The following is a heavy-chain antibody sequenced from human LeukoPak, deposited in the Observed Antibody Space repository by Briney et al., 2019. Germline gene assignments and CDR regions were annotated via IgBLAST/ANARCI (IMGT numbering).Heavy chain of an antibody. J-gene: IGHJ4*02. CDR3: ARGRERWLPYDY. D-gene: IGHD5-24*01. V-gene: IGHV4-59*01. CDR2: IYYSGST. CDR1: GGPISSYY. Sequence: PSETLSLTCTVSGGPISSYYWSWIRQPPGKGLEWIGYIYYSGSTNYNPSLKSRVTISVDTSKNQFSLKLSSVTAADTAVYYCARGRERWLPYDYWGQGTLVTVSS.